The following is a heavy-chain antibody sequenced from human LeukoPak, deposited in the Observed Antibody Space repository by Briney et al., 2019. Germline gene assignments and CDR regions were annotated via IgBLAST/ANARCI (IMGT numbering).Heavy chain of an antibody. D-gene: IGHD6-19*01. V-gene: IGHV1-69*05. CDR1: GGTFSSYA. Sequence: SVKVSCKASGGTFSSYAISWVRQAPGQGREWMGRIIPIFGTANYAQKFQGRATITTDESTSAAYMELSSLRSEDTAVYYCASLYSSGWSYYFDYWGQGTLVTVSS. CDR2: IIPIFGTA. CDR3: ASLYSSGWSYYFDY. J-gene: IGHJ4*02.